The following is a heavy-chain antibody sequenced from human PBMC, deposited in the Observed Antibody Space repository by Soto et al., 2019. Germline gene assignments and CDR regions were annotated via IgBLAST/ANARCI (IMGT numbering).Heavy chain of an antibody. J-gene: IGHJ4*02. Sequence: GASVKVSCKASGYSFTSHYIHWVRQAPGQGHEWMGLISANNGNTNYAQKLQGRVTMTTDTSTSTAYMELRSLRSDDTAVYYCARGGCGGDCYAFDYWGQGTLVTVSS. CDR3: ARGGCGGDCYAFDY. V-gene: IGHV1-18*04. CDR1: GYSFTSHY. CDR2: ISANNGNT. D-gene: IGHD2-21*02.